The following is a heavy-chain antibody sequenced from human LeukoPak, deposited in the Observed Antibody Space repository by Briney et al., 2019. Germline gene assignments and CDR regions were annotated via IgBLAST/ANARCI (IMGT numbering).Heavy chain of an antibody. J-gene: IGHJ5*02. CDR3: AKRGGYCSSTSCYFNWFDP. D-gene: IGHD2-2*01. Sequence: PGRSLRLSCAASGFTFSSYGMHWVRQAPGKGLEWVAFIRYDGSNKYYADSVKGRFTISRDNSKNTLYLQMNSLRAEDTAVYYCAKRGGYCSSTSCYFNWFDPWGQGTLVTVSS. V-gene: IGHV3-30*02. CDR2: IRYDGSNK. CDR1: GFTFSSYG.